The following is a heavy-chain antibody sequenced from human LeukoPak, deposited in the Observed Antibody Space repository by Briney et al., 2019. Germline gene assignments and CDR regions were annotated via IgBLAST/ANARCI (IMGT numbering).Heavy chain of an antibody. J-gene: IGHJ4*02. CDR1: GFTFSSYS. CDR3: ARRVVVPAAPYYFDY. D-gene: IGHD2-2*01. CDR2: ISSSSSYI. V-gene: IGHV3-21*01. Sequence: GGSLRLSGAASGFTFSSYSMSWVRQAPGKGLEWVSSISSSSSYIYYADSVKGRFTISRDNAKNSLYLQMNSLRAEDTAVYYCARRVVVPAAPYYFDYWGQGTLVTVSS.